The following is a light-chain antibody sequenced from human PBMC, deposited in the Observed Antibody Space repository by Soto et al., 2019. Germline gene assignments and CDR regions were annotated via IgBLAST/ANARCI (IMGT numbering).Light chain of an antibody. CDR1: QNISNY. CDR2: DVS. V-gene: IGKV3-11*01. J-gene: IGKJ1*01. Sequence: IVCIQSPATLSVSPGARATLSCRASQNISNYLIWYQQKPGQAPRLLIYDVSNRATDIPGRVSGSGSGTDITLTIRRLVDEDVSVYYCNHYETFGQGTKVDIK. CDR3: NHYET.